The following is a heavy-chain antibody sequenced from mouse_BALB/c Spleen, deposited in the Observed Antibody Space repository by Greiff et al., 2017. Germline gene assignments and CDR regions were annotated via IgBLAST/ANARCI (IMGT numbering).Heavy chain of an antibody. CDR3: ARAPLTGHFDY. V-gene: IGHV7-3*02. J-gene: IGHJ2*01. CDR1: GFTFTDYY. CDR2: IRNKANGYTT. Sequence: EVKLVESGGGLVQPGGSLRLSCATSGFTFTDYYMSWVRQPPGKALEWLGFIRNKANGYTTEYSASVKGRFTISRDNSQSILYLQMNTLRAEDSATYYCARAPLTGHFDYWGQGTTLTVSS. D-gene: IGHD4-1*01.